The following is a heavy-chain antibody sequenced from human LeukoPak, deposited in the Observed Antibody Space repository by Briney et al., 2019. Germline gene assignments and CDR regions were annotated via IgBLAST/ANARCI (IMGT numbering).Heavy chain of an antibody. CDR2: ISSSSSYI. D-gene: IGHD6-19*01. CDR1: GFTFSSYE. Sequence: GGSLRLSCAASGFTFSSYEMNWVRQAPGKGLEWVSSISSSSSYIYYADSVKGRFTISRDNANDSLYLQMNSLTVEDTALYYCAKISSGWYLDYYMDVWGKGTTVTISS. V-gene: IGHV3-21*01. CDR3: AKISSGWYLDYYMDV. J-gene: IGHJ6*03.